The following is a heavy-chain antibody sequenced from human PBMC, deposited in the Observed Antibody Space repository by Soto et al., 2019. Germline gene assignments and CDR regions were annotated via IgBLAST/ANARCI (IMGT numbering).Heavy chain of an antibody. CDR2: INHSGST. CDR1: GGSFSGYY. CDR3: ARRESDFWSGYYNWFDP. J-gene: IGHJ5*02. Sequence: QVLLQQWGAGLLEPSETLSLTCAVYGGSFSGYYWSWIRQPPGEGLEWIGEINHSGSTNYNPSLKNRLTISVDTSKNQFPLKLSSVTAADTAVYYCARRESDFWSGYYNWFDPWGQGTLVTVSA. D-gene: IGHD3-3*01. V-gene: IGHV4-34*01.